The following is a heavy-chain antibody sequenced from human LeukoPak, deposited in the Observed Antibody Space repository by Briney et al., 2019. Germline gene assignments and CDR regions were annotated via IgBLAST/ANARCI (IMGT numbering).Heavy chain of an antibody. CDR1: GGPISSYY. V-gene: IGHV4-59*01. J-gene: IGHJ4*02. CDR2: IYYTGST. Sequence: SETLSLTCTVSGGPISSYYWSWIWQPPGKGLEWIGYIYYTGSTNYNPSLKSRVTISVDTSKNQFSLKLSSVTAADTAVYYCARVVNYYDSSGYYWYFDYWGQGTLVTVSS. CDR3: ARVVNYYDSSGYYWYFDY. D-gene: IGHD3-22*01.